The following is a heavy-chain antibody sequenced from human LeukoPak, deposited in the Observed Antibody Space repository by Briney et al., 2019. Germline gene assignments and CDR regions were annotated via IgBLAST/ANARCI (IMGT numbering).Heavy chain of an antibody. J-gene: IGHJ3*02. D-gene: IGHD1-7*01. Sequence: SETLSLTCTVSGGSISSYYWSWIRQPAGKGLEWIGRIYTSGSTNYNPSLKSRVTMSVDTPKNQFSLKLSSVTAADTAVYYCARDRYNWNYYDAFDIWGQGTMVTVSS. CDR2: IYTSGST. CDR3: ARDRYNWNYYDAFDI. CDR1: GGSISSYY. V-gene: IGHV4-4*07.